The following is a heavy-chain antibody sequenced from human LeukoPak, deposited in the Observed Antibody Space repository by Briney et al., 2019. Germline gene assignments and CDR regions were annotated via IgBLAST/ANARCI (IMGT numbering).Heavy chain of an antibody. V-gene: IGHV3-30*02. CDR3: AKDRAMAAAGTFDY. Sequence: PGGSLRLSCAASGFTFSSYGMHWVRQAPGKGLEWVAFIRYDGSNKYYADSVKGRFTISRDNSKNTLYLQMNSLRAEDTAVYYCAKDRAMAAAGTFDYWGQGTLVTVSS. CDR2: IRYDGSNK. D-gene: IGHD6-13*01. J-gene: IGHJ4*02. CDR1: GFTFSSYG.